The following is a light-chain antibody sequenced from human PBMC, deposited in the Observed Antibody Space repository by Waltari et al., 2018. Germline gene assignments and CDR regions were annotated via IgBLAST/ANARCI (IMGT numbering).Light chain of an antibody. V-gene: IGKV3-11*01. CDR3: QHRSSWPLT. CDR2: DTS. Sequence: EIVLTQSPATLSLSPGHRATLSCRASQSVIRYLAWYQKKHGQAPRLLIYDTSVRATGIPDRFSGSGSGTDFTLTIGSLEVEDSAVYYCQHRSSWPLTFGGGTKVEIK. J-gene: IGKJ4*01. CDR1: QSVIRY.